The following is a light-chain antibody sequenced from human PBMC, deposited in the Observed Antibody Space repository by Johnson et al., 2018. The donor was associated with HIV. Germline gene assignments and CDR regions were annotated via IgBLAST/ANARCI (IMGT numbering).Light chain of an antibody. CDR2: DNN. CDR1: SSNIGNNY. V-gene: IGLV1-51*01. CDR3: GTWDSSLSAPV. Sequence: QAVLTQPPSVSAAPGQRVTISCSGSSSNIGNNYISWYQQLPGTAPKLLIYDNNKRPSGIPDRFSGSKSGTSATLGITGLQTGDEAGYYCGTWDSSLSAPVVGTGTKVTVL. J-gene: IGLJ1*01.